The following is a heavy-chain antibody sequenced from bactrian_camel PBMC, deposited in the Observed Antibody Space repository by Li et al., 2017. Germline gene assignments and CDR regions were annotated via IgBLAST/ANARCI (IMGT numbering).Heavy chain of an antibody. Sequence: HVQLVESGGGSVQAGGSLRLSCTASGDTGSGLYMAWFRQAEGKEREGVAGIDGAGMADYADSVRGRFTISKDNAKNLLYLQMNNLLPEDSATYYCAADYLHIVTSCRATVLLPLGTYKRGQGTQVTVS. CDR3: AADYLHIVTSCRATVLLPLGTYK. D-gene: IGHD2*01. CDR2: IDGAGMA. V-gene: IGHV3S55*01. J-gene: IGHJ4*01. CDR1: GDTGSGLY.